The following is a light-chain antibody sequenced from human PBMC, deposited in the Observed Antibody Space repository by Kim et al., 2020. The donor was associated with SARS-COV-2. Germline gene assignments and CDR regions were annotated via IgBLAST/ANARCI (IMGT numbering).Light chain of an antibody. Sequence: SSELTQAPAVSVALGQTVRITCQGDSLRNYYASWYQQKPGQAPVLVIYGKNNRPSGIPDRFSGSSSGNTASLTITGAQAEDEADYYCNSRDSSGNHLVFGGGTQLTVL. V-gene: IGLV3-19*01. CDR2: GKN. J-gene: IGLJ2*01. CDR3: NSRDSSGNHLV. CDR1: SLRNYY.